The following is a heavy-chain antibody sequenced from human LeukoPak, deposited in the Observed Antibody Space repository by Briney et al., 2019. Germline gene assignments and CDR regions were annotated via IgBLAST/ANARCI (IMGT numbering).Heavy chain of an antibody. V-gene: IGHV3-21*01. D-gene: IGHD3-22*01. J-gene: IGHJ4*02. CDR1: GFTFSSYG. Sequence: PGGTLRLSCAASGFTFSSYGMSWVRQAPGKGLEWVSSISSSSSYIYYADSVKGRFTISRDNAKNSLYLQMNSLRAEDTAVYYCARDFPTYYYDSSGYHNFDYWGQGTLVTVSS. CDR2: ISSSSSYI. CDR3: ARDFPTYYYDSSGYHNFDY.